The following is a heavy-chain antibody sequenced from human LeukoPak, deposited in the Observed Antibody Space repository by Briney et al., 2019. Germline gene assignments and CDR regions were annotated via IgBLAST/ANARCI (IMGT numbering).Heavy chain of an antibody. CDR1: GGSISSGGYY. J-gene: IGHJ3*02. CDR2: IYHSGST. Sequence: SETLSLTCTVSGGSISSGGYYWSWIRQPPGKGLEWIGYIYHSGSTYYNPSLKSRVTISVDRSKNQFSLKLSSVTAADTAVYYCATDPRIVGGVGAFDIWGQGTMVTVSS. D-gene: IGHD1-26*01. V-gene: IGHV4-30-2*01. CDR3: ATDPRIVGGVGAFDI.